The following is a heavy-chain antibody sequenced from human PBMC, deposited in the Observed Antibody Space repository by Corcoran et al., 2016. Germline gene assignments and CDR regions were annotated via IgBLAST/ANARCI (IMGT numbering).Heavy chain of an antibody. D-gene: IGHD5-18*01. CDR2: IPYDGSNK. CDR3: AKDQGRIQLWLGSFDY. CDR1: GFTFSSYG. V-gene: IGHV3-30*18. Sequence: QVQLVESGGGVVQPGRSLRLSCAASGFTFSSYGMHWVRQAPGKGLEWVAVIPYDGSNKYYADSVKGRFTISRDNSKNTLYLQMNSLRAEDTAVYYCAKDQGRIQLWLGSFDYWGQGTLVTVSS. J-gene: IGHJ4*02.